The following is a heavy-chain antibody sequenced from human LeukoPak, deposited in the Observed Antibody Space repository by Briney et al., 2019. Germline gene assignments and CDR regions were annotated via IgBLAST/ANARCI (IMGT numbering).Heavy chain of an antibody. V-gene: IGHV3-30-3*01. Sequence: GGSLRLSCVASGFDFSSYAMSWVRQAPGKGLEGVAVISYDGSNKYYADPVKGRFTISRDNSKNTLYLQMNSLRAEDTAVYYCAREVSPPYCSSTSCYEALDYWGQGTLVTVSS. D-gene: IGHD2-2*01. J-gene: IGHJ4*02. CDR2: ISYDGSNK. CDR3: AREVSPPYCSSTSCYEALDY. CDR1: GFDFSSYA.